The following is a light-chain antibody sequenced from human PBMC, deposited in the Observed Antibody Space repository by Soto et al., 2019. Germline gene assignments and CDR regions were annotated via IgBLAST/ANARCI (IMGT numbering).Light chain of an antibody. CDR3: KHNGNSRT. CDR2: GAS. V-gene: IGKV3-20*01. CDR1: ESVSNHY. Sequence: EIVLTQSPDTLSLSPGERATLSCRANESVSNHYLAWYQEKPGQAPRLLLYGASSRATGIPYSISGSGSGTDFSLNISRLDPEDFAVYYCKHNGNSRTFGQGTKVKVK. J-gene: IGKJ1*01.